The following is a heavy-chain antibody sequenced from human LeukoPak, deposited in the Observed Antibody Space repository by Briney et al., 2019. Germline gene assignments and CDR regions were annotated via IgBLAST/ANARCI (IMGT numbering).Heavy chain of an antibody. V-gene: IGHV3-21*01. D-gene: IGHD6-13*01. CDR3: ARVVQMAAAVPDY. Sequence: GGSLRLSCAASGFTFSSYSMNWVRQAPGKGLEWVSSISSSSSYIYYADSVKGRFTISRDNAKNSLYLLMNSLRAEDTAVYYCARVVQMAAAVPDYWGQGTLVTVSS. CDR2: ISSSSSYI. J-gene: IGHJ4*02. CDR1: GFTFSSYS.